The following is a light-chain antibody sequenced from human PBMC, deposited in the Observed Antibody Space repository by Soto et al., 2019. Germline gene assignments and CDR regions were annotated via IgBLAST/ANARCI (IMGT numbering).Light chain of an antibody. CDR1: QSISSW. CDR3: QQYNNYPLT. CDR2: KAS. J-gene: IGKJ4*01. V-gene: IGKV1-5*03. Sequence: DIQMTQSPSTLSASGGDRVTITCRASQSISSWLAWYQQKPGKAPKLLIYKASSLKSGVPSTFSGSGSGTEFTLTISSLQPDDFATYYCQQYNNYPLTFGGGTKVEIK.